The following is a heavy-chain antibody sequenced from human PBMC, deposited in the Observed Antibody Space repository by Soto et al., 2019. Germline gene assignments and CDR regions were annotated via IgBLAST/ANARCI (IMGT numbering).Heavy chain of an antibody. Sequence: VGSLRLSCAASGFTFSSYGMHWVRQAPGKGLEWVAVISYDGSNKYYADSVKGRFTISRDNSKNTLYLQMNSLRAEDTAVYYCAKDYDDIVVVVAATIDYWGQGTLVTVSS. CDR1: GFTFSSYG. CDR3: AKDYDDIVVVVAATIDY. J-gene: IGHJ4*02. D-gene: IGHD2-15*01. V-gene: IGHV3-30*18. CDR2: ISYDGSNK.